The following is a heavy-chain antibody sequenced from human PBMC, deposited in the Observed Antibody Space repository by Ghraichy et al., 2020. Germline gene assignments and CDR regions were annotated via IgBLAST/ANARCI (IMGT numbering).Heavy chain of an antibody. D-gene: IGHD3-3*01. Sequence: SETLSLTCAVSGGSVSSCDSSWNWIRHPPWKGLEWIGHIHYGGSTYYNPSLKSLVTISVDMSKNQFSLKLSSVTAADTAVYFCARAYGSGNVDYWGQGTLVTVSS. CDR1: GGSVSSCDSS. CDR2: IHYGGST. J-gene: IGHJ4*02. V-gene: IGHV4-30-2*01. CDR3: ARAYGSGNVDY.